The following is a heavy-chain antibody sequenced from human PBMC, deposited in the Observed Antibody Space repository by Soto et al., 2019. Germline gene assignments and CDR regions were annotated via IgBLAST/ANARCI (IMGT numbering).Heavy chain of an antibody. D-gene: IGHD1-26*01. V-gene: IGHV1-18*01. CDR1: GYNFTNYD. CDR3: ARGNVPWDRPEPDNAFDV. J-gene: IGHJ3*01. Sequence: QGQLVQSGAEVKKPGASVKVSCRASGYNFTNYDLSWVRQAPGQGLEWMGWISVYNGNTNYAQKMQGRVTLTTDTSTKRALMELKNLRTEDTAMYCCARGNVPWDRPEPDNAFDVWGLGTMVTVSS. CDR2: ISVYNGNT.